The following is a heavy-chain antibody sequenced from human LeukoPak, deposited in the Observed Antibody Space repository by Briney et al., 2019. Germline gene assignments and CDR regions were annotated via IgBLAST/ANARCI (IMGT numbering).Heavy chain of an antibody. J-gene: IGHJ3*02. CDR2: IKPNSGGT. CDR3: ARSITSDAFDI. V-gene: IGHV1-2*02. Sequence: ASVKVSCKASGYSFADYYMHWVRQAPGQGLEWMGWIKPNSGGTRSAQKFQGRVTMTRDTSISTAYMELSSLRYDDMAVYYCARSITSDAFDIWGQGTMVTVSS. D-gene: IGHD3-3*01. CDR1: GYSFADYY.